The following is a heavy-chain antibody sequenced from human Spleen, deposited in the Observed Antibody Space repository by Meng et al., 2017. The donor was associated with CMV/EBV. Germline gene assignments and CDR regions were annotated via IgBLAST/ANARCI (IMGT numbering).Heavy chain of an antibody. CDR1: GYSFTTYW. D-gene: IGHD6-19*01. CDR3: TRHSYNSGWLIGY. Sequence: GESLKISCKGSGYSFTTYWIDWVRQMPGKGLEWMGIIYPGDSDTRYSPSFQGQVTISADKSISTAYLQWSSLKASDTAIYFCTRHSYNSGWLIGYWGQGTLVTVSS. CDR2: IYPGDSDT. J-gene: IGHJ4*02. V-gene: IGHV5-51*01.